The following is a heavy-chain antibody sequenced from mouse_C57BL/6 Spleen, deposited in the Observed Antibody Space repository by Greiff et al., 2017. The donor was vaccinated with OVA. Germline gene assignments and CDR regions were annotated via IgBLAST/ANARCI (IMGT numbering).Heavy chain of an antibody. CDR1: GYTFTSYW. CDR3: ARYYGSSYDYYAMDY. J-gene: IGHJ4*01. V-gene: IGHV1-74*01. CDR2: IHPSDSDT. D-gene: IGHD1-1*01. Sequence: VQLQQPGAELVKPGASVKVSCKASGYTFTSYWMHWVKQRPGQGLEWIGRIHPSDSDTNYNQKFKGKATLTVDKSSSTAYMQLSSLTSEDSAVYYCARYYGSSYDYYAMDYWGQGTSVTVSS.